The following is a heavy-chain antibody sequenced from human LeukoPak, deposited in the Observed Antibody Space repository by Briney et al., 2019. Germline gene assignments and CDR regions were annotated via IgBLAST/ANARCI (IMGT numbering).Heavy chain of an antibody. D-gene: IGHD3-10*01. V-gene: IGHV4-59*01. Sequence: SETLSLTCTVSGGSITSYYWSWLRQPPGKGLDWIAFISDSGSTYYNPSLKSRVTISLDTSKKQFSLKPTSVTAADTAVYYCARDFGPSRGFDYWGQGTLVTVSS. CDR3: ARDFGPSRGFDY. J-gene: IGHJ4*02. CDR2: ISDSGST. CDR1: GGSITSYY.